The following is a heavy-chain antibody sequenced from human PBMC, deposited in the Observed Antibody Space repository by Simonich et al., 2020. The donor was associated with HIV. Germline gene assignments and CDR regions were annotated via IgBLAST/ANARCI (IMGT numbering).Heavy chain of an antibody. Sequence: QVQLQQWGAGLLKPSETLSLTCAVYGGSFSVYYWTWIRRPPGKGLEWIGEINHRGSTNYNPSRKRRVTISVDTSNNQFSLKLSSVTAADTAVYYCARGRTVTTTGIDYWGQGTLVTVSS. CDR3: ARGRTVTTTGIDY. V-gene: IGHV4-34*01. D-gene: IGHD4-17*01. CDR2: INHRGST. J-gene: IGHJ4*02. CDR1: GGSFSVYY.